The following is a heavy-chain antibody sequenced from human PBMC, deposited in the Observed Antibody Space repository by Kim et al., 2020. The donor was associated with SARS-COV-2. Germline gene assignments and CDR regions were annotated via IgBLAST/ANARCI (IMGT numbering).Heavy chain of an antibody. CDR2: ISWDGGST. J-gene: IGHJ4*02. D-gene: IGHD3-10*01. CDR1: GFTFDDYT. Sequence: GGSLRLSYAASGFTFDDYTMHWVRQAPGKGLEWVSLISWDGGSTYYADSVKGRFTISRDNSKNSLYLQMNSLRTEDTALYYCAKESKTMVRGVLTFFDYWGQGTLVTVSS. CDR3: AKESKTMVRGVLTFFDY. V-gene: IGHV3-43*01.